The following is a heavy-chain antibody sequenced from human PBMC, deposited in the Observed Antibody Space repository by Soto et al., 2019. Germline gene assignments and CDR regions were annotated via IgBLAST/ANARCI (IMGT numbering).Heavy chain of an antibody. CDR1: GGSISSSNW. CDR3: AGRVYYDFWSGYYALDYYYGMDV. V-gene: IGHV4-4*02. D-gene: IGHD3-3*01. CDR2: IYHSGST. J-gene: IGHJ6*02. Sequence: PSETLSLTCAVSGGSISSSNWWSWVRQPPGKGLEWIGEIYHSGSTNYNPSLKSRVTISVDKSKNQFSLKLSSVTAAGTAVYYCAGRVYYDFWSGYYALDYYYGMDVWGQGTTVTVS.